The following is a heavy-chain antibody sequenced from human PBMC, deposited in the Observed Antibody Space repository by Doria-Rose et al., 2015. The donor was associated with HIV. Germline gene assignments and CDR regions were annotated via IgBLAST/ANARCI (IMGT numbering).Heavy chain of an antibody. J-gene: IGHJ5*02. V-gene: IGHV4-39*01. CDR3: AKQAVNWFDP. D-gene: IGHD6-25*01. CDR2: IYYSGTT. Sequence: QVQLVQSGPGLVKPSETLSLTCTVSGGSVASGTPYWDWIRQTPGKGLEWIGTIYYSGTTYYNPSLRGRVTISLHTSKNQYSLKLMSVTAADTGVYYCAKQAVNWFDPWGQGTLVTVSS. CDR1: GGSVASGTPY.